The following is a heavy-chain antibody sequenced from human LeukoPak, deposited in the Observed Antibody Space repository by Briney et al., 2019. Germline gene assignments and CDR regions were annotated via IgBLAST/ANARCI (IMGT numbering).Heavy chain of an antibody. Sequence: GGSLRLSCAASEFTFSSYWMSWVRQAPGKGLEWVANIKQDGGQIYYLESVKGRFTVSKDNAKNSLYLQMNSLRAEDTAVYYCARLGARQMLEYWGQGTLVTVSS. CDR1: EFTFSSYW. J-gene: IGHJ4*02. V-gene: IGHV3-7*01. CDR2: IKQDGGQI. D-gene: IGHD4-17*01. CDR3: ARLGARQMLEY.